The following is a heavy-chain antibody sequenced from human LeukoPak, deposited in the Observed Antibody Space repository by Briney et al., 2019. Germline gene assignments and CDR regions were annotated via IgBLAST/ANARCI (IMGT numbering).Heavy chain of an antibody. Sequence: GGSLRLSCAASGFTFSSYSMNWVRQAPGKGLEWVSYISSSSSTIYYADSVKGRFTISRDNAKNSPYLQMNSLRAEDTAVYYCARSVFERWLQLPNFDYWGQGTLVTVSS. CDR3: ARSVFERWLQLPNFDY. CDR2: ISSSSSTI. CDR1: GFTFSSYS. J-gene: IGHJ4*02. D-gene: IGHD5-24*01. V-gene: IGHV3-48*04.